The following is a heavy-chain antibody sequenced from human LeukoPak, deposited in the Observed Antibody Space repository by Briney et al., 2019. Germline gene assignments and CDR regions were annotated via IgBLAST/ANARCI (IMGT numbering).Heavy chain of an antibody. D-gene: IGHD3-22*01. Sequence: PGGSLRLSCAVSGFTFSGHWMFWVRQAPGKGLEWVSSTNSDGSITGYTDSVKGRFTVSRDNAKNTLYLQMNSLRAEDTAVYYCARGTSSGYFQLYFDYWGQGTLVTVSS. CDR3: ARGTSSGYFQLYFDY. CDR2: TNSDGSIT. J-gene: IGHJ4*02. CDR1: GFTFSGHW. V-gene: IGHV3-74*01.